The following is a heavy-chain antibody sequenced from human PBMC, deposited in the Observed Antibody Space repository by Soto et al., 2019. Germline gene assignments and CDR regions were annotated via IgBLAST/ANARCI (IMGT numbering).Heavy chain of an antibody. CDR2: INPDGSRI. V-gene: IGHV3-74*01. Sequence: EVQLVESGGGLVQAGGSLRLSCAASGFALSSYWMHWVRRVPGKGLVWVSRINPDGSRIDYADSVRGRFTISRDNAKNTLFLLMNNLRAEDTALYHCARVPVGAYGKFDPWGQGTLVTVSS. CDR3: ARVPVGAYGKFDP. CDR1: GFALSSYW. J-gene: IGHJ5*02. D-gene: IGHD2-8*02.